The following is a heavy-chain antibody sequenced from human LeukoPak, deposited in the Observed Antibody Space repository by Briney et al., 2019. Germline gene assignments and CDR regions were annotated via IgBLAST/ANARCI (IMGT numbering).Heavy chain of an antibody. CDR2: INPNSGGT. D-gene: IGHD6-13*01. CDR3: ARVAGCPRCSSWSRLPDY. CDR1: GYTFTGYY. J-gene: IGHJ4*02. Sequence: ASVKVSCKASGYTFTGYYMHWVRQAPGQGLEWMGWINPNSGGTNYAQKFQGRVTMTRDTSISTAYMELSRLRSDDTAVYYCARVAGCPRCSSWSRLPDYWGQGTLVTVSS. V-gene: IGHV1-2*02.